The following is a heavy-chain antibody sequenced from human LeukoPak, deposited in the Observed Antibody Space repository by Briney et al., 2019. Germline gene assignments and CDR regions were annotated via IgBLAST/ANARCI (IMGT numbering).Heavy chain of an antibody. CDR1: GGSISSGDYY. J-gene: IGHJ5*02. CDR3: AREVPPYCSSTSCYMGWFDP. CDR2: IYYSGST. Sequence: SSETLSLTCTVSGGSISSGDYYWSWLRQPPGKGLEWIGYIYYSGSTYYNPSLKSRVTISVDTSKNQFSLKLSSVTAADTAVYYCAREVPPYCSSTSCYMGWFDPWGQGTLVTVSS. V-gene: IGHV4-30-4*08. D-gene: IGHD2-2*02.